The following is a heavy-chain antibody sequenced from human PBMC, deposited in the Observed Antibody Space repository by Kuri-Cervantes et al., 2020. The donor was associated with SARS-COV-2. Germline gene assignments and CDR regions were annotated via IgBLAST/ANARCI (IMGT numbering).Heavy chain of an antibody. J-gene: IGHJ4*02. V-gene: IGHV1-18*04. CDR1: GYIFNSFG. CDR2: ISTYNGDT. D-gene: IGHD1-26*01. Sequence: ASVKVSCKASGYIFNSFGITWVRQAPGQGLEWMGWISTYNGDTEYAQKFQGRVTMTTDTLRTTAFMELRSLRSDDTAVYYCARVKAVVGATELRHDRLGLDYWGQGILVTVSS. CDR3: ARVKAVVGATELRHDRLGLDY.